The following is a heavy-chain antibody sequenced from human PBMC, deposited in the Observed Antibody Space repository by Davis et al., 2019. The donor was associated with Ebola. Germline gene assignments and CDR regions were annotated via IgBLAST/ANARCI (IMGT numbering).Heavy chain of an antibody. Sequence: GESLKISCAASGFTFSSYSMNWVRQAPGKGLEWVANIKQDGSEKYYVDSVKGRFTISRDNAKSSLYLEMNSLRPEDTALYYCTQGGGYTSSWIGAWGQGILVTVSS. CDR2: IKQDGSEK. CDR1: GFTFSSYS. CDR3: TQGGGYTSSWIGA. J-gene: IGHJ5*02. V-gene: IGHV3-7*03. D-gene: IGHD6-13*01.